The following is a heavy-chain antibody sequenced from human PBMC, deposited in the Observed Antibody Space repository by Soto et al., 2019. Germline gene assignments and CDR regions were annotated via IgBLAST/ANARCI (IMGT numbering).Heavy chain of an antibody. V-gene: IGHV4-59*01. D-gene: IGHD5-18*01. Sequence: SETLSLTCTVSGGSISSYYWSWIRQPPGKGLEWIGYIYYSGSTNYKPSLKSRVNISVDTSKNQFYLKLSFVTTADTAVYYCAGCRGYSYSYLDAFDIWGQGTLVTVSS. CDR3: AGCRGYSYSYLDAFDI. J-gene: IGHJ3*02. CDR2: IYYSGST. CDR1: GGSISSYY.